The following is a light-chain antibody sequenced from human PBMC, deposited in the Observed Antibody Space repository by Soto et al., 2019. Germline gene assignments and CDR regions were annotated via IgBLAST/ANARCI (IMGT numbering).Light chain of an antibody. Sequence: EIVMTQSPATLSVSPGERATLSCRASQSVSSNLAWYQQKPGQAPRLLIYGASTKATGIPARFSGSGSGTEVTLTISNRQTEDFAVYYCHQYNNWPPITFGQGTRLEIK. CDR1: QSVSSN. CDR3: HQYNNWPPIT. V-gene: IGKV3-15*01. J-gene: IGKJ5*01. CDR2: GAS.